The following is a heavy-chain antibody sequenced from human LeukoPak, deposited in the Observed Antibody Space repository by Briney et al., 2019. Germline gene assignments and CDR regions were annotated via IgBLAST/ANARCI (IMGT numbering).Heavy chain of an antibody. V-gene: IGHV3-49*04. D-gene: IGHD6-19*01. J-gene: IGHJ4*02. CDR3: TRDVAGYFDY. CDR2: IRSKAYGGTT. Sequence: PGGSLRLSCTASGFTFGDYAMSWVRQAPGKGLEWVGFIRSKAYGGTTEYAASVKGRFTISRDDSKSIAYLQMKSLKTEDTAVYYCTRDVAGYFDYWGQGTLVTVSS. CDR1: GFTFGDYA.